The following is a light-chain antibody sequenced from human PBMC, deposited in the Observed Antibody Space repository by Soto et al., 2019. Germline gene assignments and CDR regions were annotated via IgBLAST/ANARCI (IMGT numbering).Light chain of an antibody. Sequence: IVLTQSPGTLSLSPGERATLSCRASQSLRNTYLSWYQQKPGQAPRLLIYGVFSRATGVPDRFSGGGSGTDFTLTISRVEPEDVATYYCQQVTTFPRTFGQGTKVEIK. CDR3: QQVTTFPRT. CDR2: GVF. J-gene: IGKJ1*01. V-gene: IGKV3-20*01. CDR1: QSLRNTY.